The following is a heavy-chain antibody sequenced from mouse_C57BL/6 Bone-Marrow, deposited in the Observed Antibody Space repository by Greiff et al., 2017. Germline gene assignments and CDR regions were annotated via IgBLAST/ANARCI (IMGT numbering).Heavy chain of an antibody. V-gene: IGHV1-69*01. CDR2: IDPSDSYT. D-gene: IGHD1-1*01. Sequence: QVQLQQPGAELVMPGASVKLSCKASGYTFTSYWMHWVKPRPGQGLEWIGEIDPSDSYTNYNQKFKGKSTLTVDKSSSTAYMQLSSLTSEDSAVYYCARENYGSSYWFAYWGQGTLVTVSA. J-gene: IGHJ3*01. CDR1: GYTFTSYW. CDR3: ARENYGSSYWFAY.